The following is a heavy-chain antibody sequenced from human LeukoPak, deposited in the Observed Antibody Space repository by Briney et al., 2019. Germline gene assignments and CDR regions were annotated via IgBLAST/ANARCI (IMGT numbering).Heavy chain of an antibody. V-gene: IGHV4-4*07. Sequence: SETLSLTCAVFGGYISSYYWSWIRQPAGKGLEWIVRIYTSGRTDYNPSLKSRVTMSVDTSKSQFSLKLSSVTAADKAVYYCARDRDYYDCWSGNDAFDIWGQGTMVTVSS. CDR2: IYTSGRT. D-gene: IGHD3-3*01. CDR3: ARDRDYYDCWSGNDAFDI. J-gene: IGHJ3*02. CDR1: GGYISSYY.